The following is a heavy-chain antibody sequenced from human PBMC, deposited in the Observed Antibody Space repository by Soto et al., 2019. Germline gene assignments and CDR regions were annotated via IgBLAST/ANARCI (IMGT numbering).Heavy chain of an antibody. D-gene: IGHD4-17*01. CDR3: ARDYGDGWFDP. Sequence: QVQLVQSGAEVQKPGSSVKVSCKASGGTFSSYTISWVRQAPGQGLEWMGRIIPILGIANYAQKFQGRVTITADKSTSTAYMELSSLRSEDTAVYYCARDYGDGWFDPWGQGTLVTVSS. CDR2: IIPILGIA. J-gene: IGHJ5*02. CDR1: GGTFSSYT. V-gene: IGHV1-69*08.